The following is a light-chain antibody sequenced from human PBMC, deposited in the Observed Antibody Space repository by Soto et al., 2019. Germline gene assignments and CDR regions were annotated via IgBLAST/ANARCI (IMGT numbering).Light chain of an antibody. CDR1: QSVSSRY. CDR3: HQYDNSPLT. V-gene: IGKV3-20*01. J-gene: IGKJ4*01. Sequence: EILFTQSPGTLSLSPGYTATVSCGASQSVSSRYLGWYQQRPGQAPRLPIYGASSRATGIPDRFSGSGSGTDFTLTISRLEPEDFAVYYCHQYDNSPLTFGGGTKVDIK. CDR2: GAS.